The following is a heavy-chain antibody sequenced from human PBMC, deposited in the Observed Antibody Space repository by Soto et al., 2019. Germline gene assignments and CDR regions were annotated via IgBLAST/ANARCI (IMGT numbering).Heavy chain of an antibody. Sequence: GWSLRLSCAYSEFSFISYWMTWVRQAPGKGLEWVALINEDGSQKYYVGSVKGRFIISRDNAKDSVYMQMDSLRAGDTAVYFCARVGRYGWDFDHWGQGTLVTVSS. J-gene: IGHJ4*02. D-gene: IGHD5-18*01. V-gene: IGHV3-7*01. CDR2: INEDGSQK. CDR3: ARVGRYGWDFDH. CDR1: EFSFISYW.